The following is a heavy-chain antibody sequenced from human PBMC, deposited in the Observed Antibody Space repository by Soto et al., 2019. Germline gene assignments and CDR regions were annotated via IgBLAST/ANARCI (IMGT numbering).Heavy chain of an antibody. V-gene: IGHV2-5*02. Sequence: QITLRESGPTLVKPTQTLTLTCTFSGFSLSTIGVGVGWIRQPPGKALECLGITYWDDDKRYSPSLKNRLTITKDTSKSHVVLKMTNMDPVDTATYFCTHRLCDSSCYWDVGYFDYWGRGTLVTVSS. J-gene: IGHJ4*02. CDR3: THRLCDSSCYWDVGYFDY. D-gene: IGHD3-22*01. CDR2: TYWDDDK. CDR1: GFSLSTIGVG.